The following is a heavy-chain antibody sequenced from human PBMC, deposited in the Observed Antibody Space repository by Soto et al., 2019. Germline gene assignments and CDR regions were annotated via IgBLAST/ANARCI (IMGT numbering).Heavy chain of an antibody. V-gene: IGHV4-59*02. CDR2: SYHSGST. J-gene: IGHJ3*02. CDR1: GGSVSTYY. Sequence: QVQLQESGPGLVKPSETLPLTCSVSGGSVSTYYWTWIRQPPGKGLEWIGYSYHSGSTNYNPSLKSRVTXXVXTXXNQFPLKLSSVTAADTAVYYCATGSRSSPSDAFDIWGQGTMVTVSS. D-gene: IGHD3-10*01. CDR3: ATGSRSSPSDAFDI.